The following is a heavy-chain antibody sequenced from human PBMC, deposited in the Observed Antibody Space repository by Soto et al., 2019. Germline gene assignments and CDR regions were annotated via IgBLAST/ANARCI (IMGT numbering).Heavy chain of an antibody. V-gene: IGHV3-9*01. CDR1: GFTFDDYA. Sequence: GGSLRLSCAASGFTFDDYAMHWVRQAPGKGLEWVSGISWNSGSIGYADSVKGRFTISRDNAKNSLYLQMNSLRAEDTALYYCAKSPTVTDAFDIWGQGTMVTVSS. J-gene: IGHJ3*02. CDR2: ISWNSGSI. CDR3: AKSPTVTDAFDI. D-gene: IGHD4-17*01.